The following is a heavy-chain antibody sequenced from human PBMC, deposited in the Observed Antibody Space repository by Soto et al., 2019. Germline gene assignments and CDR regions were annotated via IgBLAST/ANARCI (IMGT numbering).Heavy chain of an antibody. CDR2: INPNSGVT. D-gene: IGHD5-12*01. CDR1: GDTFTDYY. J-gene: IGHJ6*03. V-gene: IGHV1-2*04. CDR3: ARESGGATATLDYYYFYTDV. Sequence: QVQLVQSGAEVKKPGASVTVSCRSSGDTFTDYYMHWVRQAPGQGLEWMGWINPNSGVTKYAQKFQGWVPMTRDTSIRTVYMQLSRLRSDDTAVYYCARESGGATATLDYYYFYTDVWGTRTTGTVSS.